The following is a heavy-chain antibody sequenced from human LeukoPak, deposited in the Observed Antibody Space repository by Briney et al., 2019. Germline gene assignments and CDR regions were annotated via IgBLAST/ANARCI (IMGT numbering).Heavy chain of an antibody. J-gene: IGHJ4*02. CDR3: ARGYGVMITFGGVPDY. V-gene: IGHV4-34*01. D-gene: IGHD3-16*01. Sequence: SETLSLTCAVYGGSFSGYYWSWIRQPPGKGLEWIGEINHSGSTNYNPSLKSRVTISVDTSKNQFSLKLSSVTAADTAVYYCARGYGVMITFGGVPDYWGQGTLVTVSS. CDR2: INHSGST. CDR1: GGSFSGYY.